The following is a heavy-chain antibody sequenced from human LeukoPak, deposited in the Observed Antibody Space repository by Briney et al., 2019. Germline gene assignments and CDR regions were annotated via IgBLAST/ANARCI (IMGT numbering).Heavy chain of an antibody. J-gene: IGHJ4*02. V-gene: IGHV3-20*04. CDR1: GFTFDDYG. Sequence: GGSLRLSCAASGFTFDDYGMSWVRQAPGKGLEWVSGINWNGGSTGYADSVKGRFTISRDNAKNSLYLQMNSLRAEDTALCYCARDSIAGYFDYWGQGTLVTVSS. D-gene: IGHD6-6*01. CDR3: ARDSIAGYFDY. CDR2: INWNGGST.